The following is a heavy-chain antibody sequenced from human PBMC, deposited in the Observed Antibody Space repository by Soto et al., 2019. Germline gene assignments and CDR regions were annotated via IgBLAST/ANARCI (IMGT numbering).Heavy chain of an antibody. J-gene: IGHJ4*02. CDR2: FDREDGET. D-gene: IGHD1-26*01. Sequence: VASVKVSCKVSGYFLTVLSIHWVRQAPGKGLEWMGGFDREDGETIYAQKFQGRVTMTEDTSTDSAYMELSSLTSEDTAIYYCAHGEGIVKSIVYFDSWGQGTLVT. CDR1: GYFLTVLS. CDR3: AHGEGIVKSIVYFDS. V-gene: IGHV1-24*01.